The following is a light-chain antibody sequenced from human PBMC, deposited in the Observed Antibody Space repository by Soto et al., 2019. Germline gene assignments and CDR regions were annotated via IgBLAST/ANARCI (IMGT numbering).Light chain of an antibody. CDR2: AAS. J-gene: IGKJ1*01. CDR3: QQYNSYWT. CDR1: QSIDSW. V-gene: IGKV1-5*01. Sequence: DIQMTQSPSTLSASVGDRVTITCRASQSIDSWLAWYKQKPGKAPKLLIYAASSLQSGVPSRFSGSGSGTEFTLTIRSLKPDDFATDYCQQYNSYWTFGQGTKVDIK.